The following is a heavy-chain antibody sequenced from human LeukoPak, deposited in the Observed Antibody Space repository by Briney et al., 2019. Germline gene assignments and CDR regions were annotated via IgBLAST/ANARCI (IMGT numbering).Heavy chain of an antibody. CDR3: ARELSRLGYCSSTSCYRGFDP. CDR1: GYTFTGYY. CDR2: INPSSGGT. Sequence: ASVKVSCKASGYTFTGYYMHWVRQAPGQGLEWMGWINPSSGGTNYAQKFQGRVTMTRDTSISTAYMELSRLRSDDTAVYYCARELSRLGYCSSTSCYRGFDPWGQGTLVTVSS. J-gene: IGHJ5*02. D-gene: IGHD2-2*01. V-gene: IGHV1-2*02.